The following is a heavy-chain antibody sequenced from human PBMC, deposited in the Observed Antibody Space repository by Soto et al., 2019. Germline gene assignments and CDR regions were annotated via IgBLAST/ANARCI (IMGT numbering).Heavy chain of an antibody. CDR1: GGTFSRYI. CDR3: AGEGGEAGRVNEDGFDI. D-gene: IGHD2-8*02. Sequence: QVQLVQSGAEVKKPGSSVKVSCKVSGGTFSRYIISWVRQAPGQGLAWMGRIIPILEMSNYAQTFQGRVTITADKSLSTAHMELSDLRSDDTVVYYCAGEGGEAGRVNEDGFDIWGQGTVVIVSS. J-gene: IGHJ3*02. CDR2: IIPILEMS. V-gene: IGHV1-69*08.